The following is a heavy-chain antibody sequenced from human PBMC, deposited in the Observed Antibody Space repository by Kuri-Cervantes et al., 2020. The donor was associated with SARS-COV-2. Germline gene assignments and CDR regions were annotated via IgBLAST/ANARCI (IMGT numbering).Heavy chain of an antibody. CDR2: ISGSGGST. V-gene: IGHV3-23*01. CDR3: AKDIKSQLPHDAFDI. Sequence: GESLKIPCAASGFTFSSNAMSWVRQAPGRGLEWVSAISGSGGSTYYAHSVKGRFTISRDNSRNTLYLQMNRLEAEDTAVYYCAKDIKSQLPHDAFDIWGQGTMVTVSS. CDR1: GFTFSSNA. D-gene: IGHD2-2*01. J-gene: IGHJ3*02.